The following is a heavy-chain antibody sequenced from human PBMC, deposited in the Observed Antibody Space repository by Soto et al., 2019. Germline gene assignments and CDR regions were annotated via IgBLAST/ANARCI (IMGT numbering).Heavy chain of an antibody. CDR1: GLSFSTSG. CDR3: AKYQWLLPDVFNV. CDR2: ISATGDRT. Sequence: EVQLLESGGGLVQPGGSLRLSCAASGLSFSTSGMTWVRQAPGKGLEWVSDISATGDRTYYADSVKGRFTISRDNSKNTLYLQMSSLRAEDTAVYYCAKYQWLLPDVFNVCGQGTMVTVSS. J-gene: IGHJ3*01. V-gene: IGHV3-23*01. D-gene: IGHD3-22*01.